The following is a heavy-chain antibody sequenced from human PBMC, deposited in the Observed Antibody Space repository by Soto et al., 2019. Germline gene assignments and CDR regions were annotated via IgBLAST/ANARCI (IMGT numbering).Heavy chain of an antibody. J-gene: IGHJ5*02. D-gene: IGHD3-9*01. CDR2: FDPEDGET. V-gene: IGHV1-24*01. CDR3: ATALRYFDWLPFDP. CDR1: GYTLTELS. Sequence: ASVKVSCKVSGYTLTELSMHWVRQAPGKGLEWMGGFDPEDGETIYAQKFQGRVTMTEDTSTDTAYMELSSLRSEDTAVYYCATALRYFDWLPFDPWGQGTLVTVPS.